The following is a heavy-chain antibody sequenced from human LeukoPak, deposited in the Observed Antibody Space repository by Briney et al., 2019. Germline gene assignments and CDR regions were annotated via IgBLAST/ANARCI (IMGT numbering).Heavy chain of an antibody. D-gene: IGHD3-10*01. CDR1: GFTFSSYA. CDR3: AKESITMVRGVILNWFDP. V-gene: IGHV3-23*01. Sequence: GGSLRLSCAASGFTFSSYAMSWVRQAPGKGLEWVSAISGSGGSTYYADSVKGRFTISRDNSKNTLYLQMNSLRAEDTAVYYCAKESITMVRGVILNWFDPWGQGTLVTVSS. J-gene: IGHJ5*02. CDR2: ISGSGGST.